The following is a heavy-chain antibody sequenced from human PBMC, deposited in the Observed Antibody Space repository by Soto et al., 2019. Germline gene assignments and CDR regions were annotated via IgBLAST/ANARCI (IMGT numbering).Heavy chain of an antibody. CDR3: ARDGAYYDFWSGYYLVGAFDI. CDR1: SGSISSSNW. CDR2: IYHSGST. Sequence: QVQLQESGPGLVKPSGTLSLTCAVSSGSISSSNWWSWVRQPPGKGLEWIGEIYHSGSTNYNPSLKSRVTISVYKSKNQFSLKLSSVTAADTAVYYCARDGAYYDFWSGYYLVGAFDIWGQGTMVTVSS. J-gene: IGHJ3*02. V-gene: IGHV4-4*02. D-gene: IGHD3-3*01.